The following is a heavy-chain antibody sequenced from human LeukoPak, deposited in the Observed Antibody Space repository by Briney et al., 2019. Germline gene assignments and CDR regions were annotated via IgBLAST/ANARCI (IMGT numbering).Heavy chain of an antibody. CDR3: ARTQNGYCSGGSCYPFDY. CDR2: INPSGGST. CDR1: GCTFTSYY. Sequence: ASVKVSCKASGCTFTSYYMHWVRQAPGQGLEWMGIINPSGGSTSYAQKFQGRVTMTRDTSTSTVYMELSSLRSEDTAVYYCARTQNGYCSGGSCYPFDYWGQGTLVTVSS. J-gene: IGHJ4*02. D-gene: IGHD2-15*01. V-gene: IGHV1-46*01.